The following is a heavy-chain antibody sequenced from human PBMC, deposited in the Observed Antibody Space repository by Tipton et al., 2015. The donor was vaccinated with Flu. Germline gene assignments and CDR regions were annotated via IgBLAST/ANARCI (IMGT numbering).Heavy chain of an antibody. CDR2: INHSGST. J-gene: IGHJ4*02. V-gene: IGHV4-34*01. CDR1: GGSFSGYY. Sequence: TLSLTCAVYGGSFSGYYWSWIRQPPGKGLEWIGEINHSGSTNYNPSLKSRVTISVDTSKNQFSLKLSSVTAADTAVYYCTRKEYDILSGYYNRVDYWGQGTLVTVSS. D-gene: IGHD3-9*01. CDR3: TRKEYDILSGYYNRVDY.